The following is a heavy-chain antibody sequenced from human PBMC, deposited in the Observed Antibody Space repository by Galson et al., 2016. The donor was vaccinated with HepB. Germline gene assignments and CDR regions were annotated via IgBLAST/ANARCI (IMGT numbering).Heavy chain of an antibody. Sequence: SLRLSCAASGFTFSDAWMNWVRQAPGKGLEWVGRSKGKADGGTTDYAAPVKGRFSISRDDSKNTLYLQMNNLQTEDSAVYFCTTLMPAAASDYWGQGTLATVSS. D-gene: IGHD6-13*01. CDR1: GFTFSDAW. CDR3: TTLMPAAASDY. J-gene: IGHJ4*02. V-gene: IGHV3-15*01. CDR2: SKGKADGGTT.